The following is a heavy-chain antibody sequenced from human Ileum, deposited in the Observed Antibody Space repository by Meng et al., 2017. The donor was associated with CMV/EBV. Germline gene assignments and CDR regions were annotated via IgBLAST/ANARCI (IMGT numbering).Heavy chain of an antibody. Sequence: QVQLVDSGGGVVQPGGSRSLSCAASGFTFSIYGMHWVRQAPGKGLEWVAFIRYDGTVQNYADSVKGRFTISRDNSWNMLSLEMNSLRPEDTAVYYCAKVGFGWYSIDYWGQGTLVTVSS. CDR2: IRYDGTVQ. CDR1: GFTFSIYG. V-gene: IGHV3-30*02. J-gene: IGHJ4*02. D-gene: IGHD6-19*01. CDR3: AKVGFGWYSIDY.